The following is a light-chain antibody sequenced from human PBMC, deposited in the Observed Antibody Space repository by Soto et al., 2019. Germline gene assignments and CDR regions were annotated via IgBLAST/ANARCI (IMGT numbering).Light chain of an antibody. Sequence: LTQPASVSGSPGQSITISCTGTSSDVGGYDYVSWYQLHPGKAPKPMVFEVNKRPSGVSYRFSGSKSGNTASLTISGLQAEDEADYFCSSYSISTAYLFGTGTKVTVL. CDR3: SSYSISTAYL. CDR2: EVN. V-gene: IGLV2-14*01. CDR1: SSDVGGYDY. J-gene: IGLJ1*01.